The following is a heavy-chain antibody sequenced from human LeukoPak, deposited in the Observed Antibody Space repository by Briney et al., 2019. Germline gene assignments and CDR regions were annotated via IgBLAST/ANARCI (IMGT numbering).Heavy chain of an antibody. CDR1: GYTFTTYN. CDR2: ITPNSGGT. Sequence: ASVKVSCKASGYTFTTYNIHWVRQAPGQGLEWMGWITPNSGGTNYAQKFQGRVTMTRDTSISTAYMELSRLRSDDTAAYSCARGRGGDYFDFWGQETLVTVSS. D-gene: IGHD2-21*01. CDR3: ARGRGGDYFDF. V-gene: IGHV1-2*02. J-gene: IGHJ4*02.